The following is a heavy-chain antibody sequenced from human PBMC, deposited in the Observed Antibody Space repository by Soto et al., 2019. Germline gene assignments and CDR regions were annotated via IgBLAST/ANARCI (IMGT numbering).Heavy chain of an antibody. CDR1: GFTFSSYA. J-gene: IGHJ6*02. D-gene: IGHD2-21*02. Sequence: QVQLVESGGGVVQPGRSLRLSCAASGFTFSSYAMHWVRQAPGKGLEWVAVISYDGSNKYYADSVKGRFTISRDNSKNTLYLQMNSLRAEDTAVYYSARDRDSQGDYGMDVWGQGTTVTVSS. CDR3: ARDRDSQGDYGMDV. CDR2: ISYDGSNK. V-gene: IGHV3-30-3*01.